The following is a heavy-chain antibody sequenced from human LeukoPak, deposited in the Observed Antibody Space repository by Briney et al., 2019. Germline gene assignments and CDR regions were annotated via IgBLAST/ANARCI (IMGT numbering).Heavy chain of an antibody. J-gene: IGHJ5*02. D-gene: IGHD5-18*01. CDR2: IYYSRST. CDR1: GGSFSSCGYY. V-gene: IGHV4-31*03. Sequence: SESLSLTCTVSGGSFSSCGYYWSWLRQHPGMGREGFGYIYYSRSTYYNPSLKSRVTISVDTSKNQFSLKLSSVTDADTAVYYCARGEGYSQDNLCDPWGQGTLVTVSS. CDR3: ARGEGYSQDNLCDP.